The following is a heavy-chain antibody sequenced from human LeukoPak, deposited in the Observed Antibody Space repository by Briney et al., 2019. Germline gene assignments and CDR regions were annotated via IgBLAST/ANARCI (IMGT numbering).Heavy chain of an antibody. CDR1: GGSFSDYY. V-gene: IGHV4-34*01. D-gene: IGHD3-3*01. Sequence: SETPSLTCAVYGGSFSDYYWSWIPQTPGKGLEWIGEINHSGSTSYNSSLKSRVTISVDTSKNQFSLKLSSVTAADTAVYYCASFGVEGITIFGVVPSPSWGQGTLVTVSS. CDR2: INHSGST. J-gene: IGHJ4*02. CDR3: ASFGVEGITIFGVVPSPS.